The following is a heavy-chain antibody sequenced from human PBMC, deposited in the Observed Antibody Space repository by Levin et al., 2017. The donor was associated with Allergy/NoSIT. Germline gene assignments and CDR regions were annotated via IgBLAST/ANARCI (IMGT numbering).Heavy chain of an antibody. J-gene: IGHJ4*02. CDR2: ISYDGSNK. D-gene: IGHD4-17*01. CDR1: GFTFSSYG. CDR3: AKDRGDYGVYFDY. V-gene: IGHV3-30*18. Sequence: GGSLRLSCAASGFTFSSYGMHWVRQAPGKGLEWVAVISYDGSNKYYADSVKGRFTISRDNSKNTLYLQMNSLRAEDTAVYYCAKDRGDYGVYFDYWGQGTLVTVSS.